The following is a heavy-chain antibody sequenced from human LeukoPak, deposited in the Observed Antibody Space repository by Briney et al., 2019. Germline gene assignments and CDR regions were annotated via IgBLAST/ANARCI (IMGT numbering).Heavy chain of an antibody. V-gene: IGHV4-4*07. Sequence: PSETLSLTCTVSGGSISSYYWSWIRQPAGKGLEWIGRIYTSGSTNYNPSLKSRVTMPVDTSKNQFSLKLSSVTAADTAVYYCARDHPRDFWSGYPDYYMDVWGKGTTVTVSS. CDR2: IYTSGST. D-gene: IGHD3-3*01. CDR3: ARDHPRDFWSGYPDYYMDV. J-gene: IGHJ6*03. CDR1: GGSISSYY.